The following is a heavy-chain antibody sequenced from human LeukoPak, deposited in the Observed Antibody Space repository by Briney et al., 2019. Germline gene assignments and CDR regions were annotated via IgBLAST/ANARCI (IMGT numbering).Heavy chain of an antibody. V-gene: IGHV3-30*01. CDR1: GFTFSSYA. J-gene: IGHJ4*02. Sequence: PGRSLRLSCAASGFTFSSYAMHWVRQAPGKGLEWVAVISYDGSNKYYADSVKGRFTISRDNSKNTLYLQMNSLRAEDTAAYYCARGGGRWLQLGYFDYWGQGTLVTVSS. CDR3: ARGGGRWLQLGYFDY. CDR2: ISYDGSNK. D-gene: IGHD5-24*01.